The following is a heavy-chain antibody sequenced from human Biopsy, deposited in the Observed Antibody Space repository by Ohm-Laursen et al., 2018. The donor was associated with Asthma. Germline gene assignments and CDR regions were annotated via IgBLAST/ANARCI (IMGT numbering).Heavy chain of an antibody. CDR3: ARQSGQDYGDSSGFDI. J-gene: IGHJ3*02. CDR2: ITDTSRYI. Sequence: SLRLSCSASGFTFSHYNMNWVRQAPGKGLEWVSSITDTSRYIKYADSVKGRFTISRDNSRKRLYLQINRLTVEDSAVYFCARQSGQDYGDSSGFDIWGQGTRSPSLQ. D-gene: IGHD3-22*01. V-gene: IGHV3-21*01. CDR1: GFTFSHYN.